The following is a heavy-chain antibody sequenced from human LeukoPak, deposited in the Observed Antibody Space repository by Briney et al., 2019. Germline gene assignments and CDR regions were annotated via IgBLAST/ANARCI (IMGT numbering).Heavy chain of an antibody. D-gene: IGHD3-22*01. J-gene: IGHJ4*02. CDR1: GGTFSSYA. CDR3: ARDRGYYYDSSGDPVFDY. CDR2: IIPILGIA. V-gene: IGHV1-69*04. Sequence: EASVKVSCKASGGTFSSYAIGWVRQAPGQGLEWMGRIIPILGIANYAQKFQGRVTITADKSTSTAYMELSSLRSEDTAVYYCARDRGYYYDSSGDPVFDYWGQGTLVTVSS.